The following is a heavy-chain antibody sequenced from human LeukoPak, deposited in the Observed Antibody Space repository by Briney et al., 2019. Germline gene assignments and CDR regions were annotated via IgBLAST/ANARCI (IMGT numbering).Heavy chain of an antibody. V-gene: IGHV4-59*01. D-gene: IGHD4-23*01. CDR3: AKSSGNNRRNWFDP. CDR1: GGSITSNY. J-gene: IGHJ5*02. Sequence: PSETLSLTCTVSGGSITSNYWTWIRQPPGKGLEWIAYMYYSGTTNCNPSLKSRVTMSVDTSKNQFSLKLSSVTAADTAVYYCAKSSGNNRRNWFDPWGQGTLVTVSS. CDR2: MYYSGTT.